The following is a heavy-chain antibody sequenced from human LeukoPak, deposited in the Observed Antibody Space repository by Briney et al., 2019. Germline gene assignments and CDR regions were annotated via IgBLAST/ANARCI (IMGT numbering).Heavy chain of an antibody. J-gene: IGHJ4*02. D-gene: IGHD6-6*01. V-gene: IGHV5-51*03. CDR3: ARTNMPAREGTYFDY. CDR1: GYTFTNYG. Sequence: GASVKVSCKASGYTFTNYGISWVRQMPGKGLEWMGIIYPGDSDTRYSPSFQGQVTISADKSISTAYLQWSSLKASDTAIYYCARTNMPAREGTYFDYWGQGTLVTVSS. CDR2: IYPGDSDT.